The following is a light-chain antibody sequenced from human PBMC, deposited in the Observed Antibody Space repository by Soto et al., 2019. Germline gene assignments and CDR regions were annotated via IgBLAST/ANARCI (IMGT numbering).Light chain of an antibody. Sequence: DIVMTQSPLSLPVTPGEPASISCRSSQSLLHRNGYNYLDWYLQKPGQSPQLLIYLGSNRASGVPDRFSGSGSGTDFTLKISRVEAEDVGVYYCMQALQTPNTFGQGTKLEIK. CDR3: MQALQTPNT. V-gene: IGKV2-28*01. J-gene: IGKJ2*01. CDR2: LGS. CDR1: QSLLHRNGYNY.